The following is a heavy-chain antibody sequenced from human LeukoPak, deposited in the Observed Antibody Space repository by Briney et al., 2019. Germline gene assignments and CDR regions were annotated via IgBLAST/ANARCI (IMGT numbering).Heavy chain of an antibody. Sequence: GGSLRLSCAASGFTFSNFAMTWVRQAPGKGLEWVSSIVGSSTYYADSLKGRFTISRDNAKNSLYLQMNSLRAEDTAVYSCARVVWEYDAFDIWGQGTMVTVSS. V-gene: IGHV3-21*01. CDR2: IVGSSTY. D-gene: IGHD1-26*01. J-gene: IGHJ3*02. CDR3: ARVVWEYDAFDI. CDR1: GFTFSNFA.